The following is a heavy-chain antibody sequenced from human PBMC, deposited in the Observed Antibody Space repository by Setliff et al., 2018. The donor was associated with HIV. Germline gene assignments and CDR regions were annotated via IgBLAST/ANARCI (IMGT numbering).Heavy chain of an antibody. CDR2: IHYSGTS. V-gene: IGHV4-4*08. D-gene: IGHD3-3*01. Sequence: SETLSLTCTVSGDLINNHNWNWIRQSPEKGLEWLGNIHYSGTSNYNSSLKSRIVISLDTSSNQFSLKLSSVTAADTAVYHCAREREAWSAYDSWGQGTLVTVSS. J-gene: IGHJ5*02. CDR1: GDLINNHN. CDR3: AREREAWSAYDS.